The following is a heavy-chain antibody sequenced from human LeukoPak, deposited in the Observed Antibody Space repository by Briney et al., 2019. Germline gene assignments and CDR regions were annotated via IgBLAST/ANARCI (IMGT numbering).Heavy chain of an antibody. CDR1: GFTFSSYW. D-gene: IGHD3-3*02. Sequence: PGGSLRLSCAASGFTFSSYWMTWVSQAPGKGLEWVASIKQDGNEKYYVDSVKGRFTISRDNARNSLYLQMSSLRADDTAVYYCARDGAFRIYDYWGQGTLVTVSS. CDR3: ARDGAFRIYDY. V-gene: IGHV3-7*01. CDR2: IKQDGNEK. J-gene: IGHJ4*02.